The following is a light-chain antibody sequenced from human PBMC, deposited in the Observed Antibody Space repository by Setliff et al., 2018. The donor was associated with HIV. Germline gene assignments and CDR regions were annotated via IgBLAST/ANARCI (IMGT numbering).Light chain of an antibody. CDR3: SSYTGSSTL. J-gene: IGLJ2*01. V-gene: IGLV2-14*01. Sequence: LTQPASVSGSPGQSIAISCTGTSSDVGGYNYVSWYQQHPGKAPKLMIHDVSNRPSGVSNRFSGSKSGNTASLTISGLQAEDEADYYCSSYTGSSTLFGGGTKVTVL. CDR2: DVS. CDR1: SSDVGGYNY.